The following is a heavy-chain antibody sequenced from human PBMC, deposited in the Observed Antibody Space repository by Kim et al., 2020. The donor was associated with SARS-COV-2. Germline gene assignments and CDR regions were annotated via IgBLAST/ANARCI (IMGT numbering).Heavy chain of an antibody. Sequence: SVKVSCKASGGTFSSYAISWVRQAPGQGLEWMGGIIPIFGTANYAQKFQGRVTITAPDSTSTAYMGLSSLRSEDTAVYYCARDPLEIAAAGQDAFEIWGQGTRVTVSS. CDR1: GGTFSSYA. J-gene: IGHJ3*02. V-gene: IGHV1-69*13. D-gene: IGHD6-13*01. CDR2: IIPIFGTA. CDR3: ARDPLEIAAAGQDAFEI.